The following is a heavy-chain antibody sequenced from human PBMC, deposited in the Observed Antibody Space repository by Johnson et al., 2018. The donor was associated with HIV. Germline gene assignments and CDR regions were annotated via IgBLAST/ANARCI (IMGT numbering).Heavy chain of an antibody. D-gene: IGHD3-22*01. V-gene: IGHV3-30*02. Sequence: QVQLVESGGGLVKPGGSLRLSCAASGFSFGDYYMSWIRQAPGKGLEWVAFIRYDGSNNYYADSVKGRFTISRDNSKNTLYLQMNSLRAEDTAVYYCGGSYYYDSSGYYARNAFDIWGQGTMVTVSS. CDR3: GGSYYYDSSGYYARNAFDI. CDR2: IRYDGSNN. CDR1: GFSFGDYY. J-gene: IGHJ3*02.